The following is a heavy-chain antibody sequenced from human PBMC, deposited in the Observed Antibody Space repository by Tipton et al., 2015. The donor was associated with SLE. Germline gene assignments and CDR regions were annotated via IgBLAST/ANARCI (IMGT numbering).Heavy chain of an antibody. D-gene: IGHD7-27*01. CDR1: GGSINSFDYH. V-gene: IGHV4-39*07. CDR3: ARFRPTWGEATPHYFDF. Sequence: TLSLTCIVSGGSINSFDYHWAWVRQAPGMGLEWIGSVDYSGVTDYKASLESRVAISLDPSKNHFSLRLTSVTAADTAVYYCARFRPTWGEATPHYFDFWGRGTPVVVSS. J-gene: IGHJ4*02. CDR2: VDYSGVT.